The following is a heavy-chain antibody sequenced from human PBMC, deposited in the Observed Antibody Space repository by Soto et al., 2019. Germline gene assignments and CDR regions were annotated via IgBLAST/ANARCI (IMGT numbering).Heavy chain of an antibody. CDR3: ARDAAAVSEY. Sequence: QVQLVQSGAEVKKPGSSVKVSCKASGGTFSSYTISWVRQAPGQGLEWMGRIIPILGIANYAQKFQGRVMITADKSTSTAYMELSSLRSEDTAVYYCARDAAAVSEYWGQGTLVTVSS. CDR1: GGTFSSYT. J-gene: IGHJ4*02. V-gene: IGHV1-69*02. D-gene: IGHD6-13*01. CDR2: IIPILGIA.